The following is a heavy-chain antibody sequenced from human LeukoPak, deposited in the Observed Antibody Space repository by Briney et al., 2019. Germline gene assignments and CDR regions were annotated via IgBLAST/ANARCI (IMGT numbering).Heavy chain of an antibody. CDR3: ARDPGYCSGGSCYFDY. D-gene: IGHD2-15*01. CDR1: GFTFSSYA. Sequence: GGSLRLSCAASGFTFSSYAMHWDRQAPGKGLEWVANIKQDGSEKYYVDSVEGQFTISRDNAKNSLYLQMNSLRAEDTAVYYCARDPGYCSGGSCYFDYWGQGTLVTVSS. CDR2: IKQDGSEK. V-gene: IGHV3-7*01. J-gene: IGHJ4*02.